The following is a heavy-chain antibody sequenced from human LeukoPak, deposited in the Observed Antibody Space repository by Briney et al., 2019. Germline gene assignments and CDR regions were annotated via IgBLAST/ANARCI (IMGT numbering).Heavy chain of an antibody. V-gene: IGHV4-39*07. CDR3: AGTLSHLQPSYYYYGMDV. J-gene: IGHJ6*02. Sequence: PSETLSLTCTVSGGSISSSSYYWGWIRQPPGKGLEWIGSIYYSGSTYYNPSLKSRVTISVDTSKNQFSLKLSSVTAADTAVYYCAGTLSHLQPSYYYYGMDVWGQGTTVTVSS. CDR2: IYYSGST. CDR1: GGSISSSSYY.